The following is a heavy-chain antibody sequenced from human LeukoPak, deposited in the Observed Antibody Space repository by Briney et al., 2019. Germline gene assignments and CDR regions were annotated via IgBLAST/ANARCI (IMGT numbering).Heavy chain of an antibody. D-gene: IGHD6-13*01. CDR3: ARDHSSSCQLLDY. CDR1: GYTFTDFY. J-gene: IGHJ4*02. CDR2: MNPNSGNT. V-gene: IGHV1-8*02. Sequence: GASVKVSCKPSGYTFTDFYMHWVRQAPGQGLEWMGWMNPNSGNTGYAQKFQGRVTMTRNTSISTAYMELRSLRSDDTAVYYCARDHSSSCQLLDYWGQGTLVTVSS.